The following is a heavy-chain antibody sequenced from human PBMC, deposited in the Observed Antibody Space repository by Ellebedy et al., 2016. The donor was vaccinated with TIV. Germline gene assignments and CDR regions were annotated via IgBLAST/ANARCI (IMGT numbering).Heavy chain of an antibody. V-gene: IGHV3-69-1*01. D-gene: IGHD5-18*01. CDR1: GFSLSYYN. CDR3: ARDSAIQYDH. Sequence: GESLKISCAASGFSLSYYNMNWVRQAPGKGLEWVSFISSSGAIFQADSVKGRFTISRDNAKNSLYLQMNSLRDEDTAVYFCARDSAIQYDHWGQGTLVIVSS. J-gene: IGHJ4*02. CDR2: ISSSGAI.